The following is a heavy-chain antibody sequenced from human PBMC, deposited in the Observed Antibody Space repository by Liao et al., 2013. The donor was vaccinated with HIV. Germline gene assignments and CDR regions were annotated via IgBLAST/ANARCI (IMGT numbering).Heavy chain of an antibody. CDR1: GGSISTYY. CDR3: ARERGEMATIYYYYYMDV. V-gene: IGHV4-4*08. CDR2: IYTSGST. J-gene: IGHJ6*03. Sequence: QVQLQESGPGLVKPSETLSLTCTVSGGSISTYYWNWIRQSPGMGLEWIGYIYTSGSTNYNPSLKSRVTMSVDTSKNQFSLKLSSVTAADTAVYYCARERGEMATIYYYYYMDVWGKGTTVTVSS. D-gene: IGHD5-24*01.